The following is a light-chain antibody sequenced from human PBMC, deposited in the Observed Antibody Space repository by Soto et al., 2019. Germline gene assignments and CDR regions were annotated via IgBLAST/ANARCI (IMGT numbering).Light chain of an antibody. Sequence: DIDSAQSPSSRSSSVGQRIIITSPPSQDIHNRLGWFHQKSEKARKSLIYRASKLQSGVPSRFVGRGSGTAFTLTINNLQPEDFATYFCQQYDDYPLTFGGGTKVYIK. V-gene: IGKV1D-16*01. J-gene: IGKJ4*01. CDR1: QDIHNR. CDR3: QQYDDYPLT. CDR2: RAS.